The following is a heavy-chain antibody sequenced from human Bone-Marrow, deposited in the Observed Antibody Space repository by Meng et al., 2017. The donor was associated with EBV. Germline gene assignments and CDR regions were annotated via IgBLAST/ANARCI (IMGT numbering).Heavy chain of an antibody. J-gene: IGHJ4*02. D-gene: IGHD3-10*01. Sequence: QVRWVLVVDEVKHHGSSVKVSRRTAGGTFRSDAVSWVRQAPGQGPEWRVGLIPMVGAPHYAQKFQGRVTIIADESTSTHSMELNSLRSEDTAMYSCASESGRGFTPDYWGQGTLVTSPQ. CDR1: GGTFRSDA. V-gene: IGHV1-69*13. CDR2: LIPMVGAP. CDR3: ASESGRGFTPDY.